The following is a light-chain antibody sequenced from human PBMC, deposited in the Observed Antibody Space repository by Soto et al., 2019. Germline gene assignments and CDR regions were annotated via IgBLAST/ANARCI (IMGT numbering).Light chain of an antibody. CDR2: DAS. J-gene: IGKJ4*01. CDR1: QSVNIY. CDR3: QHRICWPLT. V-gene: IGKV3-11*01. Sequence: EIVLTQSPATLSLSPGERASLSCRASQSVNIYLAWYQQKPGQAPRLLIYDASNRATGIPARFSGSGSGTDFTLTISSLEPEDFAVYYCQHRICWPLTFGGGTKVEIK.